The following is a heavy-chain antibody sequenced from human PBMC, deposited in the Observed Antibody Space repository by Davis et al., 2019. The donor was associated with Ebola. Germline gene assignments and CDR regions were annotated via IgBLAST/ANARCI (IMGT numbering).Heavy chain of an antibody. D-gene: IGHD2-21*02. CDR3: ARRVPLKCGGDCSPGFDY. CDR1: GGSISSSSYY. CDR2: IFYTGST. J-gene: IGHJ4*02. V-gene: IGHV4-39*01. Sequence: MPGGSLRLSCIVPGGSISSSSYYWVWIRQSPGKGLEWIGTIFYTGSTHYSPSLNSRVTISVDTSKNQFPLKLQSLTAAETAVYYCARRVPLKCGGDCSPGFDYWGQGTLVTVSS.